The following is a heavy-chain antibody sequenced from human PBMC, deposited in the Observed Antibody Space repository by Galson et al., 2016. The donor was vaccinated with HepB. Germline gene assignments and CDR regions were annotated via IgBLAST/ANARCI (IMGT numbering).Heavy chain of an antibody. CDR3: ARSGDLSSGYSAYGMDV. J-gene: IGHJ6*02. Sequence: SLRLSCAASGFSVSTSYMTWVRQAPGGGLEWVSVLCNTGTKYYADPEQGRFTISRGNSKNTLYLQMHSLRGADTAVYYCARSGDLSSGYSAYGMDVWGQGTTVTVSS. CDR1: GFSVSTSY. V-gene: IGHV3-66*01. CDR2: LCNTGTK. D-gene: IGHD3-3*01.